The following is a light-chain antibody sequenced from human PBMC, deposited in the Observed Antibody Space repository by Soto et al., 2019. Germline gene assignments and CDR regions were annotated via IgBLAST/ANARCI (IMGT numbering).Light chain of an antibody. Sequence: DIVMTQSPLSLPVTPGESASISCRSSQSLLHSDGYNYLEWYVQKPGQSPQLLIYLTSHRASGVHDRFSGSGSGTDFSLQITRVEAEDVGVYYCMQSLQTWTFGQGTKVEI. CDR3: MQSLQTWT. V-gene: IGKV2-28*01. J-gene: IGKJ1*01. CDR1: QSLLHSDGYNY. CDR2: LTS.